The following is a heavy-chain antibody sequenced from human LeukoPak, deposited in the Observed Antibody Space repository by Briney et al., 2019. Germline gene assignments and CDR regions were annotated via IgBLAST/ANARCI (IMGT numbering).Heavy chain of an antibody. CDR2: IRSNGDTT. Sequence: GGSLRLSCAASGFTFSSIAMTWVRQAPGKGLEWVSSIRSNGDTTYNADSVKGRFTVSRDNSKNTLYLQMNSLRVEDTAIYYCAKGQELDDGVFDSWGQGTLVTVSS. J-gene: IGHJ4*02. V-gene: IGHV3-23*01. CDR3: AKGQELDDGVFDS. D-gene: IGHD1-1*01. CDR1: GFTFSSIA.